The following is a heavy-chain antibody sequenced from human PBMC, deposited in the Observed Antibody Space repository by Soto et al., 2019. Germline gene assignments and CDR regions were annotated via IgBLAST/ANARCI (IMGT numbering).Heavy chain of an antibody. CDR2: IYYSGST. V-gene: IGHV4-31*03. CDR1: GGSISSGGYY. D-gene: IGHD4-4*01. Sequence: QVQLQESGPGLVKPSQTLSLTCTVSGGSISSGGYYWSWIRQHPGKGLEWIGYIYYSGSTYYNPSLKSRVTISVDTSKNQFSLKLSSVTAADTAVYYCARGRLHPYYYYGMDGWGQGTTVTVSS. CDR3: ARGRLHPYYYYGMDG. J-gene: IGHJ6*02.